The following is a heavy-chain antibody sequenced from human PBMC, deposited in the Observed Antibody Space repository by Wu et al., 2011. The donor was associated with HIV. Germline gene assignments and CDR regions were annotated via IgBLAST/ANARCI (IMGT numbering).Heavy chain of an antibody. CDR1: RHLQQLC. V-gene: IGHV1-69*11. CDR2: VIPILGTT. D-gene: IGHD3-3*01. Sequence: PGSVGEGLLQGFWRHLQQLCFQLGATGPVDKGLSGVGRVIPILGTTNYAQKFQGRVTITADESTSTTYLELSSLRSEDTAVYYCARAYDLWSGSGYYYYMDVWGKGTTVSVSS. J-gene: IGHJ6*03. CDR3: ARAYDLWSGSGYYYYMDV.